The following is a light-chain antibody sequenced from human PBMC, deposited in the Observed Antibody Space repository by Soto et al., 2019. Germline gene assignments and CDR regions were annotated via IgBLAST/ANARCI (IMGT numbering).Light chain of an antibody. CDR3: CSYADINTPFWV. V-gene: IGLV2-23*01. CDR2: EGS. J-gene: IGLJ3*02. CDR1: SSDVGSYNL. Sequence: QSALTQPASVSGSPGQSITISWTGSSSDVGSYNLVSWYQQHPNKAPKVMIYEGSKRPSGVSNRFSGSNSGNTASLTISGLQAEDEADYYCCSYADINTPFWVFGGGTKLTVL.